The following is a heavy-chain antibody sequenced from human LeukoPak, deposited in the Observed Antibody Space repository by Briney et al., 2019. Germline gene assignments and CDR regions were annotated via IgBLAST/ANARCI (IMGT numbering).Heavy chain of an antibody. V-gene: IGHV3-30*04. Sequence: GGSLRLSCAASGFTFSSYAMHWVRQAPGKGLEWVAVISYDGSNKYYADSVKGRFTISRDNSKNTLYLQMNSLRAEDTAVYYCARERTGLAVAGTGEFDYWGQGTLVTVSS. D-gene: IGHD6-19*01. CDR3: ARERTGLAVAGTGEFDY. J-gene: IGHJ4*02. CDR1: GFTFSSYA. CDR2: ISYDGSNK.